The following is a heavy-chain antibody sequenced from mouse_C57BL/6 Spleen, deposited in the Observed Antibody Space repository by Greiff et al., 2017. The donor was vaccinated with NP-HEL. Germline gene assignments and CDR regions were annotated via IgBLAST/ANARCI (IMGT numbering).Heavy chain of an antibody. CDR2: IDPEDGDT. J-gene: IGHJ3*01. V-gene: IGHV14-1*01. D-gene: IGHD2-2*01. Sequence: VQLKESGAELVRPGASVKLSCTASGFNIKDYYMHWVKQRPEQGLEWIGRIDPEDGDTEYAPKFPGKATMTADTSSNTAYLQLSSLTSEDTAVYYCTSMVTTTGTGFAYWGQGTLVTVSA. CDR3: TSMVTTTGTGFAY. CDR1: GFNIKDYY.